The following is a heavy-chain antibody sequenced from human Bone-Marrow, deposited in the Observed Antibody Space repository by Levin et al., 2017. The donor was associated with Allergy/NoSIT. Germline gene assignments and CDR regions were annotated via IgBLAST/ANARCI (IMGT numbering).Heavy chain of an antibody. CDR2: IYYSGST. Sequence: PSETLSLTCSVSGGSITSPTSYWGWVRQPPGKGLEWIGSIYYSGSTHYNPSLKSRLTISVDTSNNQFSLNLNSVTAADTAVYYCARNTTEPWSLSFGGVWYFDSWGQGTLVSVSS. J-gene: IGHJ4*02. CDR1: GGSITSPTSY. D-gene: IGHD6-19*01. CDR3: ARNTTEPWSLSFGGVWYFDS. V-gene: IGHV4-39*01.